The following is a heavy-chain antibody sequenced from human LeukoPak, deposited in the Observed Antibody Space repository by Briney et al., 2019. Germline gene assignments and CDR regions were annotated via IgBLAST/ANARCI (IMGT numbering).Heavy chain of an antibody. V-gene: IGHV4-38-2*01. CDR3: ARHGVAARVFSWSDP. Sequence: SESLSLTCAVSGYSISSGYYWGWIRQPPGKGLEWIGSIYHSGSTYYNPSLKSRVTISVDTSKNQFSLKLSSATAADTAVYYCARHGVAARVFSWSDPCGQGTLVTVSS. D-gene: IGHD6-6*01. CDR2: IYHSGST. J-gene: IGHJ5*02. CDR1: GYSISSGYY.